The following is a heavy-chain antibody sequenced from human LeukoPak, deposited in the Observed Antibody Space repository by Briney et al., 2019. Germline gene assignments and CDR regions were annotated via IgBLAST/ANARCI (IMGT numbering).Heavy chain of an antibody. J-gene: IGHJ4*02. CDR3: ARHVQGIEGYFGY. Sequence: KTSETLSLTCTVSGGSISSSSYYWGWIRQPPGKGLEWIGSIYYSGSTYYNPSLKSRVTISVDTSKNQFSLKLSSVTAADTAVYYCARHVQGIEGYFGYWGQGTLVTVSS. D-gene: IGHD3-10*01. V-gene: IGHV4-39*01. CDR2: IYYSGST. CDR1: GGSISSSSYY.